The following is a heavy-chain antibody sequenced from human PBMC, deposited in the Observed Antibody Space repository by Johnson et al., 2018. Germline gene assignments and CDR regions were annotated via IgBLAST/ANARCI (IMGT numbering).Heavy chain of an antibody. CDR1: GGTFSSYT. V-gene: IGHV1-69*02. CDR2: IIPILDIA. D-gene: IGHD3-10*01. J-gene: IGHJ6*03. Sequence: QVQLVQSGAEVKKPGSSVKVSCKASGGTFSSYTISWVRQAPGQGLEWMGRIIPILDIANYAQKFQGRVTISADNSPSTAYMELSNLISEDTAVYYCARASFYEVPTGSYYYYYMDVWGKGTTVTVSS. CDR3: ARASFYEVPTGSYYYYYMDV.